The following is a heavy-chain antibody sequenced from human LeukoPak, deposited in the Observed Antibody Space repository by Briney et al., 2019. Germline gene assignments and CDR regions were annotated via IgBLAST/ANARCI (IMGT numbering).Heavy chain of an antibody. CDR3: VKDRSCINDVCHVDFDY. CDR1: RYILVTYA. V-gene: IGHV3-23*01. CDR2: ISGSGCRT. J-gene: IGHJ4*02. D-gene: IGHD2-8*01. Sequence: PGGSLRLSCAASRYILVTYAMCWVRPAPGKGLEWVSTISGSGCRTNYADSVKGRFTISRDNSKKEVYLQMNSLRDRDAAVHYCVKDRSCINDVCHVDFDYWGQGTLVTVSS.